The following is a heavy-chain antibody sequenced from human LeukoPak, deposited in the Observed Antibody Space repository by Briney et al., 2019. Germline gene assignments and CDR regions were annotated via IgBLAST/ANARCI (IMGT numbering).Heavy chain of an antibody. V-gene: IGHV4-59*12. D-gene: IGHD2-8*01. CDR3: ARGYCTNGVCYTFDY. J-gene: IGHJ4*02. CDR1: GGSISSYY. Sequence: SETLSLTCTVSGGSISSYYWSWIRQPPGKGLEWIGYIYYSGGTNYNPSLKSRVTISVDTSKNQFSLKLSSVTAADTAVYYCARGYCTNGVCYTFDYWGQGTLVTVSS. CDR2: IYYSGGT.